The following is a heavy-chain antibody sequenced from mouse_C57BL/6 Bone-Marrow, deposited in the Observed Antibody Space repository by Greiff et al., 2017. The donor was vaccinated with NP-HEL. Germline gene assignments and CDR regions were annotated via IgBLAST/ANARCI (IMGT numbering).Heavy chain of an antibody. D-gene: IGHD1-1*01. V-gene: IGHV1-64*01. CDR1: GYTFTSYW. CDR3: ARTQFYYYGSSPFAY. J-gene: IGHJ3*01. Sequence: QVQLKQPGAELVKPGASVKLSCKASGYTFTSYWMHWVKQRPGQGLEWIGMIHPNSGSTNYNEKFKSKATLTIDKSYSTAYMQLSSLTSEDSAVYYCARTQFYYYGSSPFAYWGQGTLVTVSA. CDR2: IHPNSGST.